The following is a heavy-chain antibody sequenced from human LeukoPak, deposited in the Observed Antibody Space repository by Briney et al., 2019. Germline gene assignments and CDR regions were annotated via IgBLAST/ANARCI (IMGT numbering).Heavy chain of an antibody. V-gene: IGHV3-53*01. CDR1: GFTVSTDY. J-gene: IGHJ3*02. CDR3: AREGSYAHDAFDI. Sequence: GGSLRLSCAASGFTVSTDYMSWVRQAPGKGLEWVSVIYSAGNTFYADSVKGRFTISRHTSKNTLYLQMNSLRAEDTAVYYCAREGSYAHDAFDIWGQGTMVTVSS. D-gene: IGHD1-26*01. CDR2: IYSAGNT.